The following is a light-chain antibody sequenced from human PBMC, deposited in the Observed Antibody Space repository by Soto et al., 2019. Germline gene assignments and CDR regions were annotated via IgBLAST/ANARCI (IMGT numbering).Light chain of an antibody. V-gene: IGLV2-14*01. CDR3: SSYTTSSTYV. J-gene: IGLJ1*01. CDR2: DVS. CDR1: SSDVGAYNY. Sequence: QSALTQPASVSGYPGRSITISCTGASSDVGAYNYVAWCQQHPGKGPELLIYDVSNRPSGFSSRFSGSKSGNTASLTISGLRAEDEADYFCSSYTTSSTYVFGTGTKLTVL.